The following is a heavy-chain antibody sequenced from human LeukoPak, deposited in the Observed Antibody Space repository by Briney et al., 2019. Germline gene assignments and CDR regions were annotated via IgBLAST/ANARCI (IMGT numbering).Heavy chain of an antibody. D-gene: IGHD3-22*01. CDR3: AKDLGYYDSSGYTH. V-gene: IGHV3-23*01. J-gene: IGHJ4*02. CDR2: ISGSGGST. CDR1: GFTFSSYA. Sequence: GGSLRLSCAASGFTFSSYAMSWVRQAPGKGLEWVSAISGSGGSTYYADSVKGRFTISRDNSKNTLYLQMNSLRAEDTAVYYCAKDLGYYDSSGYTHWGQGTLVTVSS.